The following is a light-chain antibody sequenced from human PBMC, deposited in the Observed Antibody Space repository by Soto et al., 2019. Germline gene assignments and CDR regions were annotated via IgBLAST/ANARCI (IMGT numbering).Light chain of an antibody. CDR1: QSVGSN. J-gene: IGKJ2*01. CDR3: QQYNNWPPNT. Sequence: ETVMTQSPATLSVSPGERATLSCRASQSVGSNLAWYQQRPGQAPRLLIYGVSTRATGIQARFSGSGSGTEFTLSISSLQSEDFAVYYCQQYNNWPPNTFGQGTKVDIK. V-gene: IGKV3-15*01. CDR2: GVS.